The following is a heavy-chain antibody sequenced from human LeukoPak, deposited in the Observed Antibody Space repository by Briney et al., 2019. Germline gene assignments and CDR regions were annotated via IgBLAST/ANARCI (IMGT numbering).Heavy chain of an antibody. D-gene: IGHD1-26*01. CDR3: ARGDGGSYPYYFDY. Sequence: ASVKVSCKASGYTFTGYYMHWVRQAPGQGLEWMGWINPNSGGTNYAQKFQGSVTMTRDTSISTAYMELSRLRSDDTAVYYCARGDGGSYPYYFDYWGQGTLVTVSS. CDR1: GYTFTGYY. CDR2: INPNSGGT. J-gene: IGHJ4*02. V-gene: IGHV1-2*02.